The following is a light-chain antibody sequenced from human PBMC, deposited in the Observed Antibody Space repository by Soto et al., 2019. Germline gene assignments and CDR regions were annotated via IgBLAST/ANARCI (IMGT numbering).Light chain of an antibody. CDR1: QPIGTW. V-gene: IGKV1-12*01. Sequence: DIQMTESPSFVYASVGDRVTITCRASQPIGTWLAWYQAKPGRAPKLLIYGASNLQSGVPSRFSGSGSATDFTLTISSLQPDDFVTNYCQQGSPFPPLTFGGGTRVEIK. J-gene: IGKJ4*01. CDR2: GAS. CDR3: QQGSPFPPLT.